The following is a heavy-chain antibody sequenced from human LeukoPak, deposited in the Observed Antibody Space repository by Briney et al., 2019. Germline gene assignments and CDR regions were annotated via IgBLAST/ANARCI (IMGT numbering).Heavy chain of an antibody. CDR1: GVSITSGSYY. D-gene: IGHD3-22*01. CDR2: IYSDGDT. Sequence: PSETLSLTCTVSGVSITSGSYYWGWIRQTPGKGLEWIGNIYSDGDTSFNPSLKSRITMSVDTSKNQFSLKLNSVTAADTAVYFCARDSGFWLYWGQGTLVSVSS. V-gene: IGHV4-39*07. J-gene: IGHJ4*02. CDR3: ARDSGFWLY.